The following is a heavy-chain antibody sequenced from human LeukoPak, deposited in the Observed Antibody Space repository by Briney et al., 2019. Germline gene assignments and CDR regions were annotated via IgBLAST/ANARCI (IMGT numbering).Heavy chain of an antibody. CDR2: ISAYNGNT. Sequence: GASVKVSCKASGYTFTSYGISWVRQAPGQGLEWMGWISAYNGNTNYAQKLQGRVTMTTDTSTSTAYMELRGLRSDDTAVYYCARDQPQLRYFDWLLSPFDYWGQGTLVTVSS. D-gene: IGHD3-9*01. CDR3: ARDQPQLRYFDWLLSPFDY. J-gene: IGHJ4*02. CDR1: GYTFTSYG. V-gene: IGHV1-18*04.